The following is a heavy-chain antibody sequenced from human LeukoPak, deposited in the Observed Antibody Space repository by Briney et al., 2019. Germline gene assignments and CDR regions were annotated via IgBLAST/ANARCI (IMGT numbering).Heavy chain of an antibody. CDR3: ARDNLDL. CDR1: GGSISSSSYY. J-gene: IGHJ4*02. Sequence: PSETLSLTCTVSGGSISSSSYYWGWIRQPPGKGLEWIGSIYYSGSTYYNPSLKSRVTISVDTSKNQFSLKLSSVTAADTAVYYCARDNLDLWGQGTLVTVSS. V-gene: IGHV4-39*07. CDR2: IYYSGST. D-gene: IGHD1-1*01.